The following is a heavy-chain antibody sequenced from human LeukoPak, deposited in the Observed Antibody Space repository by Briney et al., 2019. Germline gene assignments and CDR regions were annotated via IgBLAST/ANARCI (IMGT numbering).Heavy chain of an antibody. CDR3: ARAPSEIGGYYPEYFRH. D-gene: IGHD3-22*01. V-gene: IGHV3-74*01. CDR1: GFTFSSYW. Sequence: GGSLRFSCAASGFTFSSYWTHWVRQAPGKGLVWVSRIKSDGSTNYADSVKGRFTISRDNAKNTLSLQMNSLRAEDTGVYYCARAPSEIGGYYPEYFRHWGQGTLVTVSS. CDR2: IKSDGST. J-gene: IGHJ1*01.